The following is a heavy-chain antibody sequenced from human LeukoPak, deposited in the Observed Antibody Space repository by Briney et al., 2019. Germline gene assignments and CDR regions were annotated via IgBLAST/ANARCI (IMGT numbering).Heavy chain of an antibody. V-gene: IGHV1-69*02. CDR3: ARARKVATINPYYYYYGMDV. Sequence: ASVKVSCKASGGTFSSYTISWVRQAPGQGLEWMGRIIPILGIANYAQKFQGRVTITADKSTSTAYMELSSLRSEGTAVYYCARARKVATINPYYYYYGMDVWGQGTTVTVSS. J-gene: IGHJ6*02. CDR1: GGTFSSYT. CDR2: IIPILGIA. D-gene: IGHD5-24*01.